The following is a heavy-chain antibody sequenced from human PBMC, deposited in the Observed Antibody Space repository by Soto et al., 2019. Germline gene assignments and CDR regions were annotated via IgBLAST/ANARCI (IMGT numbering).Heavy chain of an antibody. CDR3: ARLEPDNWFDH. J-gene: IGHJ5*02. CDR1: GGSISSGDYY. CDR2: IYYSGST. V-gene: IGHV4-30-4*01. D-gene: IGHD1-1*01. Sequence: KPSETLSLTCTVSGGSISSGDYYWSWIRQPPGKGLEWIGYIYYSGSTYYNPSLKSRVTISVDTSKNQFSLKLSSVTAADTAVYYCARLEPDNWFDHWRPGTMVTISS.